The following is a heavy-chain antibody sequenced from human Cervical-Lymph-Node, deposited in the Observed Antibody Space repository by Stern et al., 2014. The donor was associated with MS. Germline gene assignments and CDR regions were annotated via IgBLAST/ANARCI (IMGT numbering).Heavy chain of an antibody. J-gene: IGHJ6*02. CDR3: ARDLATTVTTRIDYYYGMDV. Sequence: QLQLQESGPGLVKPSQTLSLTCTVSGGSISSGGYYWSWIRQHPGKGLEWIGYIYYSGSTYYNPSLKSRVTISVDTSKNQFSLKLSSVTAADTAVYYCARDLATTVTTRIDYYYGMDVWGQGTTVTVSS. CDR1: GGSISSGGYY. V-gene: IGHV4-31*03. D-gene: IGHD4-17*01. CDR2: IYYSGST.